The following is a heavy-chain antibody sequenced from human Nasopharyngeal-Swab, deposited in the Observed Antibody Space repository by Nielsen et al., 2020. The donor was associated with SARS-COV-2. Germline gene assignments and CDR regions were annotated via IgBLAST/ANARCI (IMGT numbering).Heavy chain of an antibody. Sequence: SETLSLTCAVSGGSISSSNWWSWVRQPPGKGLEWIGEINHSGTTEYNPSLESRVNMSVDTSKNQFSLKLNFVTAADAAVYYCARVAIEVVSTSIYMDVWGKGTTVTVSS. CDR1: GGSISSSNW. CDR2: INHSGTT. V-gene: IGHV4-4*02. D-gene: IGHD2-2*01. J-gene: IGHJ6*03. CDR3: ARVAIEVVSTSIYMDV.